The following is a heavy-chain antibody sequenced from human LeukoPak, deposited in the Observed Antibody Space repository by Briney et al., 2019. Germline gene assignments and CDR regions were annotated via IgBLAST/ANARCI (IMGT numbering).Heavy chain of an antibody. CDR1: GGSISSGSYY. D-gene: IGHD2-8*01. Sequence: PSQTLSLTCTVSGGSISSGSYYWSWIRRPAGKGLEWIGRTYTSGSTNYNPSLKSRVTISVDTSKNQFSLKLSSVTAADTAVYYCARCMVYANWFDPWGQGTLVTVSS. J-gene: IGHJ5*02. CDR2: TYTSGST. V-gene: IGHV4-61*02. CDR3: ARCMVYANWFDP.